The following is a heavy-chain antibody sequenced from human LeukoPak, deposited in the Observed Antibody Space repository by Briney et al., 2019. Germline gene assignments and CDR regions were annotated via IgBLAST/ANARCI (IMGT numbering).Heavy chain of an antibody. CDR1: GGSISSGGYY. V-gene: IGHV4-31*03. CDR2: IYYSGST. J-gene: IGHJ3*02. Sequence: PSQTLSLTCTVSGGSISSGGYYWSWIRQHPGKGLEWIGYIYYSGSTYYNPSLKSRVTISVDTSKNQFSLKLSSVTAADTAVYYCARIDYDSSGYYLMRAFDIWGQGTMVTVSS. CDR3: ARIDYDSSGYYLMRAFDI. D-gene: IGHD3-22*01.